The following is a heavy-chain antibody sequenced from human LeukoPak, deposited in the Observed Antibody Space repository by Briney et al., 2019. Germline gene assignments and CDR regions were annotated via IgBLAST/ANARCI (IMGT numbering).Heavy chain of an antibody. J-gene: IGHJ5*02. CDR3: ATHWLEATKTYSYWFDP. V-gene: IGHV3-23*01. D-gene: IGHD1/OR15-1a*01. CDR1: GFTFNIYP. CDR2: IGTGGDT. Sequence: GGSLRLSCVASGFTFNIYPMTWVRQSPEKGLEWVSTIGTGGDTYYADSVKGRFTISRDDSKNTLYLQMNSLRAEDTAVYYCATHWLEATKTYSYWFDPWGQGTLVTVSS.